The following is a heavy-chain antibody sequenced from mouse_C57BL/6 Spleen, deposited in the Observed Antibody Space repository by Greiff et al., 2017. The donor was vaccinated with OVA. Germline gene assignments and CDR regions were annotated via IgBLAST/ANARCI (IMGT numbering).Heavy chain of an antibody. CDR2: IRRGGST. V-gene: IGHV2-5*01. Sequence: QVQLQQSGPGLVQPSQSLSITCTVSGFSLTSYGVHWVRQSPGKGLEWLGVIRRGGSTDYNAAFMSRLSITKDNSKSQVFFKMNSLQADDTAIYYCAKGTTVVATGGAMDYWGQGTSVTVSS. CDR1: GFSLTSYG. CDR3: AKGTTVVATGGAMDY. J-gene: IGHJ4*01. D-gene: IGHD1-1*01.